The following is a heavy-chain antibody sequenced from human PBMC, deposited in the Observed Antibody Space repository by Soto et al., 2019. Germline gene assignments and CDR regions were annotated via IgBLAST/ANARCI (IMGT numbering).Heavy chain of an antibody. J-gene: IGHJ6*02. CDR1: GYTFTSYD. CDR3: ARGVVVASTSPYGMDV. Sequence: QVQLVQSGAEVKKPGASVKVACKASGYTFTSYDINWVRQATGQGLEWMGWMNPNSGNTGYAQKFQGRVTMTRNTSISTAYMELSSLSSEDTAVYYCARGVVVASTSPYGMDVWGQGTTVTVSS. D-gene: IGHD2-15*01. CDR2: MNPNSGNT. V-gene: IGHV1-8*01.